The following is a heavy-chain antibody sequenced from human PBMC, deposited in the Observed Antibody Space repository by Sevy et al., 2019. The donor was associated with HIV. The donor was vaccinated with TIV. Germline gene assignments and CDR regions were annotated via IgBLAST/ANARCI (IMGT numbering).Heavy chain of an antibody. V-gene: IGHV3-30*18. CDR3: AKDQTNWNDDGMDV. D-gene: IGHD1-1*01. CDR1: GFTFSSYG. CDR2: ISYDGSNK. Sequence: GGSLRLSCAASGFTFSSYGMHWVRQAPGKGLEWVAVISYDGSNKYYADSVKGRFTISRDNSKNTRYLQMNSLRAEDTAVYYCAKDQTNWNDDGMDVWGQGTTVTVSS. J-gene: IGHJ6*02.